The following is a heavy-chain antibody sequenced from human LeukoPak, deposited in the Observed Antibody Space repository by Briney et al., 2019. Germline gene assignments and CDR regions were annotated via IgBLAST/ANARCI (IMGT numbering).Heavy chain of an antibody. CDR2: INHSGST. CDR3: ARGKITMVRGVRFDP. J-gene: IGHJ5*02. V-gene: IGHV4-34*01. CDR1: GGPFSGYY. Sequence: SETLSLTCAVYGGPFSGYYWSWIRQPPGKGLEWIGEINHSGSTNYNPSLKSRVTISVDTSKNQFSLKLSSVTAADTAVYYCARGKITMVRGVRFDPWGQGTLVTVSS. D-gene: IGHD3-10*01.